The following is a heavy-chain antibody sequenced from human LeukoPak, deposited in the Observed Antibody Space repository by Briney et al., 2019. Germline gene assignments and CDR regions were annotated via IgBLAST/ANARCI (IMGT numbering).Heavy chain of an antibody. CDR3: ARGGYYDFWSGFHQSYGFDI. J-gene: IGHJ3*02. CDR2: INPSGGST. V-gene: IGHV1-46*01. CDR1: GYTFTSYH. Sequence: GASVKVSCKASGYTFTSYHIHWVRQAPGQGLEWMGIINPSGGSTSYAQKFQGRVTMTRDTSASTVYMELSSLRSEDTAVYYCARGGYYDFWSGFHQSYGFDIWGQGTMVTVSS. D-gene: IGHD3-3*01.